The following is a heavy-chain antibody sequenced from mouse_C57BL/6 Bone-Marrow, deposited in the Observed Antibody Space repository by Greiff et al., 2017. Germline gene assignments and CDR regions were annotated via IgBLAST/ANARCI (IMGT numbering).Heavy chain of an antibody. CDR3: ARSNYDLYAMDD. Sequence: EVQLQQSGPVLVKPGASVKMSCKASGYTFTDYYMNWVKQSHGKSLEWIGVINPYNGGTSYNQKFKGKATLTVDKSSSTAYMELNSLTSEDSAVYYCARSNYDLYAMDDWGQGTSVTVSS. CDR2: INPYNGGT. CDR1: GYTFTDYY. J-gene: IGHJ4*01. V-gene: IGHV1-19*01. D-gene: IGHD2-5*01.